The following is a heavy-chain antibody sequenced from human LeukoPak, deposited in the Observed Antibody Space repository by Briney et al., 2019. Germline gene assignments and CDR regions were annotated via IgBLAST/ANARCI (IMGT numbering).Heavy chain of an antibody. J-gene: IGHJ6*03. Sequence: GGSLRLSCAASGFTFSSYSMNWVRQAPGKGLEWVAFIRYDGSNKYYADSVKGRFTISRDNSKNTLYLQMNSLRAEDTAVYYCARRNYSYYYYMDVWGKGTTVTVSS. CDR3: ARRNYSYYYYMDV. CDR1: GFTFSSYS. V-gene: IGHV3-30*02. CDR2: IRYDGSNK.